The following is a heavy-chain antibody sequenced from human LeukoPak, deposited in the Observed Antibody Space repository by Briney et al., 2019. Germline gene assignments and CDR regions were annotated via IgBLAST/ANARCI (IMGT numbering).Heavy chain of an antibody. CDR1: VFTFSDYY. CDR2: ISTSRGFT. CDR3: AKGSPPGD. D-gene: IGHD3-16*01. V-gene: IGHV3-11*05. J-gene: IGHJ4*02. Sequence: PGGSLRLSCAASVFTFSDYYMTWIRRAPGKGLEWVSYISTSRGFTNYADSVTGRFTISRDNAKNSLYLQMNTLRAEDTAVYYCAKGSPPGDWGQGTLVTVSS.